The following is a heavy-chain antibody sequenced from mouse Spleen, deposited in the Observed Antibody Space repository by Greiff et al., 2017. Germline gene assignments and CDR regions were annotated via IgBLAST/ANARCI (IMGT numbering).Heavy chain of an antibody. V-gene: IGHV1-54*01. CDR1: GYAFTNYL. CDR3: ARRLGSHWYFDV. J-gene: IGHJ1*03. D-gene: IGHD1-1*02. CDR2: INPGSGGT. Sequence: QVHVKQSGAELVRPGTSVKVSCKASGYAFTNYLIEWVQQRPGQGLEWIGVINPGSGGTNYNEKFKGKATLTADKSSSTAYMQLSSLTSEDAAVYFCARRLGSHWYFDVWGTGTTVTVSS.